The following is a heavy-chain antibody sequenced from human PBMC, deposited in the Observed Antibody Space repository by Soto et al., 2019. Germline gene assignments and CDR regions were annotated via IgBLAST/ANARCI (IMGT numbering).Heavy chain of an antibody. Sequence: EVQLVESGGGLVQPGGSLRLSCAASEFTFDKYYMTWVRQAPGKGPEWVANIKPDGSEQYYVDSVKGRFTISRDNANNSLFLQMNSLGAEDTAVYFWARGNWNYYYGFDVWGQGTTGTVSS. D-gene: IGHD1-20*01. CDR3: ARGNWNYYYGFDV. V-gene: IGHV3-7*01. CDR1: EFTFDKYY. CDR2: IKPDGSEQ. J-gene: IGHJ6*02.